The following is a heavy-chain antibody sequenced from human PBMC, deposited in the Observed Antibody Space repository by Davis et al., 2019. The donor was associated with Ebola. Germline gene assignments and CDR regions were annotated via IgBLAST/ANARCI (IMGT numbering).Heavy chain of an antibody. V-gene: IGHV3-21*01. CDR2: ISSSSNYK. D-gene: IGHD2-8*02. CDR3: AIGRRLLADAFHI. Sequence: GGSLRLSCATSGFTFSNYAMNWVRQAPGKGLEWVSTISSSSNYKYYAESVKGRFTISRDNANNSLTLQMNSLGAEDTAVYYCAIGRRLLADAFHIWGQGTMVTASS. CDR1: GFTFSNYA. J-gene: IGHJ3*02.